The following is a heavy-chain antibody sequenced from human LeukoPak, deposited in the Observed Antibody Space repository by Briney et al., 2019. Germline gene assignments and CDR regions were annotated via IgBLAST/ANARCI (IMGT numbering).Heavy chain of an antibody. CDR1: GFTFSNYA. CDR2: ISGVGDST. D-gene: IGHD2-15*01. V-gene: IGHV3-23*01. CDR3: AKRADGCSGGSCYYYYMDV. Sequence: GGSLRLSCAASGFTFSNYAMNWVRQAPGKGLEWVSTISGVGDSTYYAESVKGRFTMSRDNSKNTVYLQMNSLRVEDTAIYYCAKRADGCSGGSCYYYYMDVWGKGTTVTVSS. J-gene: IGHJ6*03.